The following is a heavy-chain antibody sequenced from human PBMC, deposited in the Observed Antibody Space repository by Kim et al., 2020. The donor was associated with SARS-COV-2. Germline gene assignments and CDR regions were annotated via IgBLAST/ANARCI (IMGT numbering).Heavy chain of an antibody. CDR2: HSGRT. D-gene: IGHD2-15*01. Sequence: HSGRTNYNPSLKSRVTISVDKSKNQFSLKLSSVTAADTAVYYCARGWSLDVWGQGTTVTVSS. V-gene: IGHV4-4*02. J-gene: IGHJ6*02. CDR3: ARGWSLDV.